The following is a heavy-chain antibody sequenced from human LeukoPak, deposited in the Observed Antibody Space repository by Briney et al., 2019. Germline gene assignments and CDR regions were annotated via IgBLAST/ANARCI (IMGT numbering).Heavy chain of an antibody. CDR3: ARRQGTMVRGVIIFYYYYMDV. D-gene: IGHD3-10*01. CDR2: ISAYNGNT. Sequence: ASVEVSCKASGYTFTSYGISWVRQAPGQGLEWMGWISAYNGNTNYAQKLQGRVTMTTDTSTSTAYMELRSLRSDDTAVYYCARRQGTMVRGVIIFYYYYMDVWGKGTTVTISS. J-gene: IGHJ6*03. CDR1: GYTFTSYG. V-gene: IGHV1-18*01.